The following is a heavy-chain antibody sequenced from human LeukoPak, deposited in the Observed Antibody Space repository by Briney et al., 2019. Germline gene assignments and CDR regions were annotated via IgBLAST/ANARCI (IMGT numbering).Heavy chain of an antibody. D-gene: IGHD3-22*01. Sequence: GGSLRLSCAASGFTFSSYWMSWVRQAPGKGLEWVANIKQDGREKYYVDSVKGRFTISRDNAKNSLYLQMNSLRAEDTAVYYCARVYDSSGYPFDYWGQGTLVTVSS. V-gene: IGHV3-7*01. CDR2: IKQDGREK. CDR1: GFTFSSYW. CDR3: ARVYDSSGYPFDY. J-gene: IGHJ4*02.